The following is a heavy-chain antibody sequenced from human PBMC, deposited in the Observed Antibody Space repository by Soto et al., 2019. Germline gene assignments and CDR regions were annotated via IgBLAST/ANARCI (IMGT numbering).Heavy chain of an antibody. CDR2: ISGSGGVT. J-gene: IGHJ3*02. CDR1: GFDFSDYA. Sequence: EVQLLESGGGLVQPGGSLRLSCTASGFDFSDYAVTWVRQAPGKGLEWVAGISGSGGVTKYADSVKGRFTISRDNFRTTLYLQMNSLRAGDTAVYYCAKDPNGDYLGAFDSWGQGTMVNVSS. CDR3: AKDPNGDYLGAFDS. D-gene: IGHD4-17*01. V-gene: IGHV3-23*01.